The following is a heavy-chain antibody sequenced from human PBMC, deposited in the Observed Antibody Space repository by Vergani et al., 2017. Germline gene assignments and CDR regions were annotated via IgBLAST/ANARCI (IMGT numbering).Heavy chain of an antibody. V-gene: IGHV5-10-1*03. J-gene: IGHJ4*02. D-gene: IGHD4-17*01. CDR2: IDPSDSYT. CDR3: ASSPTTGISYYFDY. CDR1: GYSFTSYC. Sequence: EVQLVQSGAEVKKPGASLRISCQGSGYSFTSYCISWVRQMPRKGLEWMVRIDPSDSYTNYSPSFQGHVTISADKSISTAYLQWSSLKDSDTAMYYCASSPTTGISYYFDYWGQGTLVTVSS.